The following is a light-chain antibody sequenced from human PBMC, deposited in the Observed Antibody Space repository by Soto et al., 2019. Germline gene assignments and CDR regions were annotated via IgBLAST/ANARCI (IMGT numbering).Light chain of an antibody. CDR2: EVS. J-gene: IGLJ1*01. CDR3: SSKSPDF. CDR1: SSGIRDYNY. V-gene: IGLV2-14*01. Sequence: QSALTQPASVSGSPGQSITISCTGTSSGIRDYNYVSWYQQLPGNAPKLIMYEVSNRPSGISNRFSGSKAGNTASLTISGLQDEDEADYYCSSKSPDFFGTGTKVTVL.